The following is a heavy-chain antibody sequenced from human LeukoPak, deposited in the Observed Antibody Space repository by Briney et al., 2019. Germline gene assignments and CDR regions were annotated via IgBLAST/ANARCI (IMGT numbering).Heavy chain of an antibody. D-gene: IGHD2-15*01. CDR3: AKGYCSGGSCHDYNYYMEV. J-gene: IGHJ6*03. V-gene: IGHV3-23*01. CDR2: ISGSGGST. Sequence: GGSLRLSCVASGFAFRNYAMSWVRQAPGKGLGWVSAISGSGGSTYYADSVKGRFTISRDNSKNTLYLQMDSLMVEDTAVYHCAKGYCSGGSCHDYNYYMEVWGKGTTVPVSS. CDR1: GFAFRNYA.